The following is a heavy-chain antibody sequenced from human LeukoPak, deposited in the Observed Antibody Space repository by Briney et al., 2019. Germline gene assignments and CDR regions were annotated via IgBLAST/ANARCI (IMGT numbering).Heavy chain of an antibody. D-gene: IGHD3-22*01. V-gene: IGHV3-23*01. CDR2: ISGSGGST. Sequence: GGSLRLSCAASGFTFSSYAMSWVRQAPGKGLEWVSAISGSGGSTYYADSVKGRFTISRYNSKKTLYLQMQSLRAEDTAVYYCAKLPNYYDSSGYYYWGQGTLVTVSS. J-gene: IGHJ4*02. CDR1: GFTFSSYA. CDR3: AKLPNYYDSSGYYY.